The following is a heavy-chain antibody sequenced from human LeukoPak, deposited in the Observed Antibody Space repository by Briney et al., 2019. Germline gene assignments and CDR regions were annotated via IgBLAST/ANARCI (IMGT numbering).Heavy chain of an antibody. J-gene: IGHJ5*02. V-gene: IGHV4-39*01. CDR3: ARRFLGTSSFSWFDP. CDR2: IYYSGST. Sequence: PSETLSLTCTLSAGSIRISSYYWGWIRQPPGKGLEWIGSIYYSGSTYYNPSLKSRVTISVDTSKNQFSLKLSSVTAADTAVYYCARRFLGTSSFSWFDPWGQGTLVTVSS. D-gene: IGHD1-26*01. CDR1: AGSIRISSYY.